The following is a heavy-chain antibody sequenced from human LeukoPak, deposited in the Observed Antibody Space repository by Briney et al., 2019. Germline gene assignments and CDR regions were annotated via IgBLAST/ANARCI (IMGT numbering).Heavy chain of an antibody. CDR1: GGSISSYY. CDR3: ARGLRPYWVSPIDF. J-gene: IGHJ4*02. D-gene: IGHD2-8*02. Sequence: SETLSLTCTVSGGSISSYYWSWIRQPPGKGLEWIGYIYYSGSTNYNPSLKSQVTISVDTSKNQFSLKLSSVTAADTAVYYCARGLRPYWVSPIDFWGQGTLVTVSS. CDR2: IYYSGST. V-gene: IGHV4-59*01.